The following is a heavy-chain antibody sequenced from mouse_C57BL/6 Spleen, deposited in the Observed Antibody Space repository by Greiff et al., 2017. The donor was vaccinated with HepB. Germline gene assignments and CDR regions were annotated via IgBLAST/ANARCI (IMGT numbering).Heavy chain of an antibody. V-gene: IGHV1-4*01. J-gene: IGHJ1*03. CDR1: GYTFTSYT. CDR3: ARETHWYFDV. CDR2: INPSSGYT. Sequence: VQGVESGAELARPGASVKMSCKASGYTFTSYTMHWVKQRPGQGLEWIGYINPSSGYTKYNQKFKDKATLTADKSSSTAYMQLSSLTSEDSAVYYCARETHWYFDVWGTGTTVTVSS.